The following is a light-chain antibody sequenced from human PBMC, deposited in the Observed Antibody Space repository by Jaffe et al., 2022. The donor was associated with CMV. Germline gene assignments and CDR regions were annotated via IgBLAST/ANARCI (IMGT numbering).Light chain of an antibody. CDR2: DVS. J-gene: IGLJ3*02. CDR1: SSDVGAYNY. V-gene: IGLV2-14*03. CDR3: ASYTTSSSLVV. Sequence: QSALTQPASVSGSPGQSITISCTGTSSDVGAYNYVSWYQQHPGKVPKLMIFDVSSRPSGVSNRFSGSKSGNTASLTISGLQAEDEADYYCASYTTSSSLVVFGGGTTLTVL.